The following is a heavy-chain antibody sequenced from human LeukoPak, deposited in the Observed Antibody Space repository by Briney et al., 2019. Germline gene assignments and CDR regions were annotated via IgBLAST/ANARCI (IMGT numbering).Heavy chain of an antibody. CDR1: GFTFSSYA. V-gene: IGHV3-21*01. Sequence: GGSLRLSCVVSGFTFSSYAMSWVRQAPGKGLEWVSSISSSSSYIYYADSVKGRFTISRDNAKNSLYLQMNSLRAEDTAVYYCARASSVADNYYYYYMDVWGKGTTVTVSS. CDR2: ISSSSSYI. D-gene: IGHD4-23*01. CDR3: ARASSVADNYYYYYMDV. J-gene: IGHJ6*03.